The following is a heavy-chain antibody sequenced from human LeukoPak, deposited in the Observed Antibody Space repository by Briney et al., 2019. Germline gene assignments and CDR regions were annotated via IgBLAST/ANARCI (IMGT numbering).Heavy chain of an antibody. Sequence: ASVKVSCTASGYTFTGYYMHWVRQAPGQGLEWMGWINPNSSGTNYAQKFHGSVTMTRATSISTAYMQLSRLRSDDTAVYDWARFAAGSTYYDSSGDVSRALDIWGEGTMVTVSS. J-gene: IGHJ3*02. CDR1: GYTFTGYY. D-gene: IGHD3-22*01. CDR3: ARFAAGSTYYDSSGDVSRALDI. CDR2: INPNSSGT. V-gene: IGHV1-2*02.